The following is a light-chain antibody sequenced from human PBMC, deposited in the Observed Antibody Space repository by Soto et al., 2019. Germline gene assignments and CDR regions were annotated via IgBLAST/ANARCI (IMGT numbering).Light chain of an antibody. CDR1: QSLVHSDGNTY. V-gene: IGKV2-24*01. CDR3: MQATQLPRT. Sequence: DIVMTQTPLSSPVTLGQPASISCRSSQSLVHSDGNTYLSWLQQRPGQPPRLLMYMISNRFSGVPDRFSGSGAGTYFTLRISRVEAEDVGVYYCMQATQLPRTFGQGTKVEIK. CDR2: MIS. J-gene: IGKJ1*01.